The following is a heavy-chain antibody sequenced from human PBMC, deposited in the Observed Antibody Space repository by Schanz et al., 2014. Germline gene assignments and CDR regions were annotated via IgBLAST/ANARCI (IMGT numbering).Heavy chain of an antibody. J-gene: IGHJ3*02. CDR1: GFSFGTYA. Sequence: EVQLVESGGGLVQPGGSLRLSCAASGFSFGTYAMSWVRQAPGKGLLWVSAISGSGGSTYYADSVKGRFTISRDNSKNTLYLQMNRLRAEDTTVYYCAKGRFGELSAFDIWGQGTMVTVSS. D-gene: IGHD3-10*01. V-gene: IGHV3-23*04. CDR2: ISGSGGST. CDR3: AKGRFGELSAFDI.